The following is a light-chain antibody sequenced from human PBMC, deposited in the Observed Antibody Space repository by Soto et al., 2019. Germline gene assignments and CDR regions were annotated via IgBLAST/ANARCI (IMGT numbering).Light chain of an antibody. J-gene: IGKJ1*01. CDR3: QQFDSSVT. V-gene: IGKV3-20*01. CDR1: QSVSSTF. Sequence: EIVLTQSPGSLSLSPGERATLSCRASQSVSSTFFAWYQQRPGQAARLLMYGASSRATGIPERFSGSGSGTDFTLPISRLEPEDFAVYYCQQFDSSVTFGQGTKVEIK. CDR2: GAS.